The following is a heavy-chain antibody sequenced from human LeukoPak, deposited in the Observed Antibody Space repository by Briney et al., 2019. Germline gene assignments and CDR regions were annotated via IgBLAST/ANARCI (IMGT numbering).Heavy chain of an antibody. J-gene: IGHJ6*03. CDR3: ARDSIDYDSSAYYYYMDV. CDR1: GFTFSSYA. Sequence: GGSLRLSCAASGFTFSSYAMSWVRQAPGKGLEWVSAISGSGHSTDYADSVKGRFTISRDNAKNSLYLQMNSLRAEDTAVYYCARDSIDYDSSAYYYYMDVWGKGTTVTVSS. V-gene: IGHV3-23*01. CDR2: ISGSGHST. D-gene: IGHD3-22*01.